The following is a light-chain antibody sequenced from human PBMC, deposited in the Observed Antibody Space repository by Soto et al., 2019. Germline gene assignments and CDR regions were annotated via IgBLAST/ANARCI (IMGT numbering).Light chain of an antibody. Sequence: DIVLTQTPLSSPVTLGQPASISCRSSQSLVHSDGNTYLNWLQQRPGQPPRLLIYEVSNRFSGVPDRVSGSGAGTDFTMEISRVEAEDVGVYYCMQTTQFPLPFGGGTKVEIK. J-gene: IGKJ4*01. CDR2: EVS. CDR3: MQTTQFPLP. V-gene: IGKV2-24*01. CDR1: QSLVHSDGNTY.